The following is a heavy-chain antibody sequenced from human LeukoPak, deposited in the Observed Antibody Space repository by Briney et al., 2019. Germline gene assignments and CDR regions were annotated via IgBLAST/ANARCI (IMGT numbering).Heavy chain of an antibody. CDR3: ARDNPSSFDY. J-gene: IGHJ4*02. Sequence: SETLFLTCTVPGYSISSGYYWGWIRQSPGEGLEWLGKIYHTGSTYFNPSLKSRVTISVDTSKNQFSLKLNSVTAADPAVYFCARDNPSSFDYWGQGTLVTVSS. CDR1: GYSISSGYY. V-gene: IGHV4-38-2*02. CDR2: IYHTGST.